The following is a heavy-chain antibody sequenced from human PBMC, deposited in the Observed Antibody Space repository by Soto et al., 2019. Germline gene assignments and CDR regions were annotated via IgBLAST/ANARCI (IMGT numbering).Heavy chain of an antibody. J-gene: IGHJ4*02. D-gene: IGHD1-1*01. CDR2: ISTYNDNT. CDR1: GYTFSSYG. Sequence: QVQLVQSGAEVKKPGASVKVSCKASGYTFSSYGINWVRQAPGQGLEWMGWISTYNDNTNYVQKFQGRVTMTTDTSTSIGYMELRSLRSDDTAVSYCARDGRKHWNLDYWGQGSLVTVSS. CDR3: ARDGRKHWNLDY. V-gene: IGHV1-18*01.